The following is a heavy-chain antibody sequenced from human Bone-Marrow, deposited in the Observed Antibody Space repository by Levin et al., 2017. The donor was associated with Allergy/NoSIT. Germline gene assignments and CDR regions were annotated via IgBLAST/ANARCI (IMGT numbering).Heavy chain of an antibody. D-gene: IGHD3-10*01. Sequence: GGSLRLSCAASGFTVSSNYMSWVRQAPGKGPEWVSVIYSGGSTYYADSVKGRFTISRDNSKNTLHLQMNSLRAEDTAVYYCARGWFGELLSQWGPGPLVTVSS. J-gene: IGHJ4*02. CDR3: ARGWFGELLSQ. CDR2: IYSGGST. CDR1: GFTVSSNY. V-gene: IGHV3-53*01.